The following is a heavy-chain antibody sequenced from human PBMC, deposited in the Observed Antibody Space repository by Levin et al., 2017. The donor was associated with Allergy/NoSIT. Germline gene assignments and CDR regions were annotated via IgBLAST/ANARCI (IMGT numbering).Heavy chain of an antibody. CDR3: ARGKDCSGGSCYGLRYFQH. J-gene: IGHJ1*01. D-gene: IGHD2-15*01. V-gene: IGHV1-8*01. Sequence: ASVKVSCKASGYTFTSYDINWVRQATGQGLEGMVWMNPNSGNTGYAQKFQGRVTMTRNTSISTAYMELSSLRSEDTAVYYCARGKDCSGGSCYGLRYFQHWGQGTLVTVSS. CDR1: GYTFTSYD. CDR2: MNPNSGNT.